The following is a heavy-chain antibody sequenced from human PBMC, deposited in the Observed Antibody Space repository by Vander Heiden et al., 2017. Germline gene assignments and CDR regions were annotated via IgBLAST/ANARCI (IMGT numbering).Heavy chain of an antibody. CDR1: GFTFCPYS. CDR3: VRATFIVGALGYFDY. J-gene: IGHJ4*02. D-gene: IGHD1-26*01. CDR2: ISGSSSNI. Sequence: EVQLVESGGGLVQPGGFLILSCPASGFTFCPYSMNLVRQAPGKWLDVVSHISGSSSNIYYADSVKGRFTISRDNAKNSLYLQMNSLRDEDTAVYYCVRATFIVGALGYFDYWGQGTLVTVSS. V-gene: IGHV3-48*02.